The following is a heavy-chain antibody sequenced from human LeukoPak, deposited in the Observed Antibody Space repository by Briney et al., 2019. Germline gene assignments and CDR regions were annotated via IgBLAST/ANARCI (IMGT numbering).Heavy chain of an antibody. V-gene: IGHV4-39*01. CDR2: IYYSGST. Sequence: SETLSLTCTVSGGSISSSSYYWGWIRQPPGKGLEWIGSIYYSGSTYYNPSLKSRVTISVDTSKNQFSLKLSSVTAADTAVYYCARQGSSSSWALAFDIWGQGTMVTVSS. CDR3: ARQGSSSSWALAFDI. CDR1: GGSISSSSYY. J-gene: IGHJ3*02. D-gene: IGHD6-13*01.